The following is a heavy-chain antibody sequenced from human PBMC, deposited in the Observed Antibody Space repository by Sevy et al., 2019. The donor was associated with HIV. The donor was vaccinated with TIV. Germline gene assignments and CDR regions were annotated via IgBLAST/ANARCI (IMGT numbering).Heavy chain of an antibody. V-gene: IGHV3-74*01. Sequence: GGCLRLSCAASGFTFTNYWMHWVRQAPGKGLVWVSRVDNDGSGTNYADSVKGRFTISRDNAKNTVYLQMNSLRAEDTAVYCCTRDLYGIDYWGQGTLVTVSS. CDR2: VDNDGSGT. J-gene: IGHJ4*02. CDR3: TRDLYGIDY. D-gene: IGHD2-8*01. CDR1: GFTFTNYW.